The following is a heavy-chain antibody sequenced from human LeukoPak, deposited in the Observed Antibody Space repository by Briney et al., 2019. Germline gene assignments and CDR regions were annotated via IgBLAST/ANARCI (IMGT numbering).Heavy chain of an antibody. V-gene: IGHV3-48*03. J-gene: IGHJ4*02. CDR1: GFTFSSYE. CDR2: ISSSGSTI. CDR3: ARALSYYYDSSGYYGY. D-gene: IGHD3-22*01. Sequence: GGSLRLSCAASGFTFSSYEMNWVRQAPGKGLEWGSYISSSGSTIYYADSVKGRFTISRDNAKNSLYLQMNSLSAEDTAVYYCARALSYYYDSSGYYGYWGQGTLVTVSS.